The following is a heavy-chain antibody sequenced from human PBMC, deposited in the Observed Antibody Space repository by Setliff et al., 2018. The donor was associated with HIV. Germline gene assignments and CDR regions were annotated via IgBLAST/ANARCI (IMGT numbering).Heavy chain of an antibody. CDR2: IYHTGST. CDR1: GGSFSGYF. V-gene: IGHV4-34*01. Sequence: SETLSLTCTVYGGSFSGYFWSWIRQPPGKGLEWIGEIYHTGSTNYNPSLKSRVTISVDKSNNHFSLKLNSVTAADTAVYYCARVGYYDSSFDYWGQGTLVTVSS. D-gene: IGHD3-22*01. CDR3: ARVGYYDSSFDY. J-gene: IGHJ4*02.